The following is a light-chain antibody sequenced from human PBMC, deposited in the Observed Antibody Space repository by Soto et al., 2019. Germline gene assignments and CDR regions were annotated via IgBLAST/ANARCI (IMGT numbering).Light chain of an antibody. CDR2: EVS. CDR1: TSDIGVYNY. Sequence: QSVLTQPASVSGSPGQSITISCTGTTSDIGVYNYVSWYQQFPGKAPKLMIYEVSKRPSGVPDRFSGSKSGNTASLTVSGLQAEDEADYYCSSYAGSNNEVFGTGTKVTVL. J-gene: IGLJ1*01. V-gene: IGLV2-8*01. CDR3: SSYAGSNNEV.